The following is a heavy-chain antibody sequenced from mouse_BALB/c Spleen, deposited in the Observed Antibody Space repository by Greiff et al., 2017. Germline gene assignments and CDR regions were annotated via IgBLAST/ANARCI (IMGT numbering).Heavy chain of an antibody. J-gene: IGHJ4*01. V-gene: IGHV5-12-1*01. CDR2: ISSGGGST. CDR3: ARHYYGNYYYYAMDY. D-gene: IGHD2-1*01. Sequence: DVKLVESGGGLVKPGGSLKLSCAASGFAFSSYDMSWVRQTPEKRLEWVAYISSGGGSTYYPDTVKGRFTISRDNAKNTLYLQMSSLKSEDTAMYYCARHYYGNYYYYAMDYWGQGTSVTVSS. CDR1: GFAFSSYD.